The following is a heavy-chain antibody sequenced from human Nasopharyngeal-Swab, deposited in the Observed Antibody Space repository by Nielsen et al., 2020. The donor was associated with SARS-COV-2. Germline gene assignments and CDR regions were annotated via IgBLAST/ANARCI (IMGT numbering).Heavy chain of an antibody. V-gene: IGHV1-2*04. D-gene: IGHD4-11*01. Sequence: ASVKVSCKASGYTFIGYYMHWVRQAPGQGLEWMGWINPNSGGTNYAQKFQGWVTMTRDTSISTAYMELSRLRSDDTAVYYCARDQGSNPDYYGMDVWGQGTTVTVSS. J-gene: IGHJ6*02. CDR2: INPNSGGT. CDR1: GYTFIGYY. CDR3: ARDQGSNPDYYGMDV.